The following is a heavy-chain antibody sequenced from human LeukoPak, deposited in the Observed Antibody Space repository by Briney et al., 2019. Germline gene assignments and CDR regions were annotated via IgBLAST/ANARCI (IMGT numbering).Heavy chain of an antibody. CDR1: GFTFSSYA. Sequence: PGGSLRLSCAASGFTFSSYAMSWVRQAPGKGLEWVSAISGSGGSTYYADSVKGRFTISRVNSKNTLYLQMNSLRAEDTAVYYCAKDEQWLVWFDYWGQGTLVTVSS. CDR3: AKDEQWLVWFDY. CDR2: ISGSGGST. J-gene: IGHJ4*02. D-gene: IGHD6-19*01. V-gene: IGHV3-23*01.